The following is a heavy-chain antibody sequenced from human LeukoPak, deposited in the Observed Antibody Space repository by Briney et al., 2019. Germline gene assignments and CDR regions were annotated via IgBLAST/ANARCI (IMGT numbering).Heavy chain of an antibody. CDR3: ARGPLKTPHIAGGWFDP. V-gene: IGHV1-2*02. J-gene: IGHJ5*02. D-gene: IGHD2-21*01. CDR1: GYTFTGYY. Sequence: GASVKVSCKASGYTFTGYYMHWVRQAPGQGLEWMGWINPNSGGTNYAQKFQGRVTMTRDTSISTAYMELSRLRSDDTAVYYCARGPLKTPHIAGGWFDPWGQGTLVTVSS. CDR2: INPNSGGT.